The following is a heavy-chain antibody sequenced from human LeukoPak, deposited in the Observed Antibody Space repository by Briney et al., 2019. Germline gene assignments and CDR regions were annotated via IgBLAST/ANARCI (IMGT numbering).Heavy chain of an antibody. V-gene: IGHV1-69*01. D-gene: IGHD6-13*01. J-gene: IGHJ6*02. CDR3: ARGNSGIAAAAFYGMDV. CDR2: IIPIFGTA. Sequence: GSSVKVSCKASGGTFSSYAISWVRQAPGQGLEWMGGIIPIFGTANYAQKFQGRVTITADESTSTAYMELSSLRSEDTAVYYCARGNSGIAAAAFYGMDVWAKGPRSPSP. CDR1: GGTFSSYA.